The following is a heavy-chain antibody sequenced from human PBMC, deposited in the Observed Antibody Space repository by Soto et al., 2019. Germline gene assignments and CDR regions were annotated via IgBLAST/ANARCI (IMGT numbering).Heavy chain of an antibody. CDR2: VIPMFGTT. V-gene: IGHV1-69*01. D-gene: IGHD3-22*01. CDR3: AREGSYDSSGYSKFGY. J-gene: IGHJ4*02. CDR1: GDTFSSYT. Sequence: QVQLVQSGAEVKQPGSSVKVSCKASGDTFSSYTISWVRQAPGQGLEWMGEVIPMFGTTRYPRNFQGRVTITADESTSTAYMELSGLTSEDTAIYYCAREGSYDSSGYSKFGYWGQGTLVTVSS.